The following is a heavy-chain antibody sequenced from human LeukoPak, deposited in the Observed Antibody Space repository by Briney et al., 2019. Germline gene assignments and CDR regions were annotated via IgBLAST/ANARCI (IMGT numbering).Heavy chain of an antibody. J-gene: IGHJ4*02. CDR1: GFTFSSYA. CDR2: ISGSGGST. Sequence: GGSPRLSCAASGFTFSSYAMSWVRQAPGKGLEWVSAISGSGGSTYYADSVKGRFTISRDNSKNTPYLQMNSLRAEDTAVYYCAKSYLGPFGPAPLDYWGQGTLVTVSS. CDR3: AKSYLGPFGPAPLDY. D-gene: IGHD2-21*01. V-gene: IGHV3-23*01.